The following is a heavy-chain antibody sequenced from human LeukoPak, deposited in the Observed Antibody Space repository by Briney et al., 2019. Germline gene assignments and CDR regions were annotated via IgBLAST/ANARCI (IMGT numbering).Heavy chain of an antibody. Sequence: SETLSLTCTVSGDSINSLDLWSWVRQPPGKGLEWIGEMYLSGTTHSNPSVESRVTISIDKSKNQFFLNLSSATAADTAVYYCAGLVGRYSSGLYYYYFDYWGQGTLVTVSS. V-gene: IGHV4-4*02. CDR1: GDSINSLDL. D-gene: IGHD3-22*01. CDR2: MYLSGTT. J-gene: IGHJ4*02. CDR3: AGLVGRYSSGLYYYYFDY.